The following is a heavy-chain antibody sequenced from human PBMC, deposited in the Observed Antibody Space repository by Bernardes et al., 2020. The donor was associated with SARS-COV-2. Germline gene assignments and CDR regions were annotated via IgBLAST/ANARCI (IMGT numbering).Heavy chain of an antibody. CDR1: GDSVSSNSAA. CDR3: ARDRGNWNDGRNYYYYGMDV. J-gene: IGHJ6*02. V-gene: IGHV6-1*01. Sequence: QTLSLTCAISGDSVSSNSAAWNWIRQSPSRGLEWLGRTYYRSKWYNDYAVSVKSRITINPDTSKNQFSLQLNSVTPEDTAVYYCARDRGNWNDGRNYYYYGMDVWGQGTTVTVSS. CDR2: TYYRSKWYN. D-gene: IGHD1-20*01.